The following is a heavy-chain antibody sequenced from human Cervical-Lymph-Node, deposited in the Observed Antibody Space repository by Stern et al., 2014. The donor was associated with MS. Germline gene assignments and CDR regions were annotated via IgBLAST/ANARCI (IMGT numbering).Heavy chain of an antibody. CDR2: FDPEDGET. CDR3: ATAPKYCSGGSCYFRAFDI. J-gene: IGHJ3*02. V-gene: IGHV1-24*01. D-gene: IGHD2-15*01. CDR1: GYTLTELS. Sequence: LMQSGAEVKKPGASVKVSCKVSGYTLTELSMHWVRQAPGKGLEWMGGFDPEDGETIYAQKFQGRVTMTEDTSTDTAYMELSSLRSEDTAVYYCATAPKYCSGGSCYFRAFDIWGQGTMVTVSS.